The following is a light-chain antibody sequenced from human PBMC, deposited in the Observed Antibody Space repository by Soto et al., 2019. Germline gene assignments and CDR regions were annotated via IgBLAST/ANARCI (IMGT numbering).Light chain of an antibody. J-gene: IGKJ3*01. CDR2: ATS. CDR3: QKHNSAPLF. CDR1: QGINHY. Sequence: DSQMTQAPSSRSASVRDKITITCRASQGINHYLAWFQQKPGKVPKLLIYATSTLQSGVPSRFSGSGFGTDFTLTISSLQPEDVATYYCQKHNSAPLFFGPGTKVDIK. V-gene: IGKV1-27*01.